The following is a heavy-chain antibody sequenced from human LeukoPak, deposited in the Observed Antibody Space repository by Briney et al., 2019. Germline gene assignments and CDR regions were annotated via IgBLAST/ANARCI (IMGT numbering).Heavy chain of an antibody. J-gene: IGHJ4*02. Sequence: SVKVSCKASGGTFSSYTISWVRQAPGQGLEWMGRIIPILGIANYAQKFQGRVTITADESTSTAYMELSSLRSEDTAVYYCARETLPTYYDILTIDEWGQGTLVTVSS. CDR2: IIPILGIA. CDR1: GGTFSSYT. D-gene: IGHD3-9*01. V-gene: IGHV1-69*04. CDR3: ARETLPTYYDILTIDE.